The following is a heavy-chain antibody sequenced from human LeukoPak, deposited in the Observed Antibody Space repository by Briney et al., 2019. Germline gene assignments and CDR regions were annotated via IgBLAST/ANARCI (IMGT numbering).Heavy chain of an antibody. D-gene: IGHD5-18*01. CDR3: ARGYNYGYDY. J-gene: IGHJ4*02. CDR1: GFSFRTYE. V-gene: IGHV3-48*03. CDR2: ISTSGSTI. Sequence: PGGSLRLSCAASGFSFRTYEMTWVRQAPGKGLEWVSHISTSGSTINYADSVKGRFTISRDNAKNSLYLQMNSLRAEDTAVYYCARGYNYGYDYGGQGTLVTVSS.